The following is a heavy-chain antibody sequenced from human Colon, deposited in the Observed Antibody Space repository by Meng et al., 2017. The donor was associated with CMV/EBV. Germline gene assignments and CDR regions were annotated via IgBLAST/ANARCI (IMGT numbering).Heavy chain of an antibody. CDR3: ARPRDGYSPFDL. D-gene: IGHD5-24*01. V-gene: IGHV3-74*03. Sequence: GGSLRLSCYTSGFTFDHYTMHWVRQAPGKGLEWVARLNNDGTYMTYADSVRGRFTISRDNAQNTVYLQMNSLTAADTAVYYCARPRDGYSPFDLWGQGTPVTVSS. CDR2: LNNDGTYM. J-gene: IGHJ4*02. CDR1: GFTFDHYT.